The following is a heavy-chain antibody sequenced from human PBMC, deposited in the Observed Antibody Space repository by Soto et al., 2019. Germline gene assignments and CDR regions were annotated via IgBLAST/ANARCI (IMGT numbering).Heavy chain of an antibody. Sequence: SETLSLTCTVSGGSISSGGYYWSWIRQHPGKGLEWIGYIYYSGSTYYNTSLKSRVTISVDTSKNKFSLKLSYVTAAYMAVYYCARAGGSGSYYIHWGQGTLVTVSS. CDR1: GGSISSGGYY. CDR3: ARAGGSGSYYIH. J-gene: IGHJ4*02. D-gene: IGHD3-10*01. CDR2: IYYSGST. V-gene: IGHV4-31*03.